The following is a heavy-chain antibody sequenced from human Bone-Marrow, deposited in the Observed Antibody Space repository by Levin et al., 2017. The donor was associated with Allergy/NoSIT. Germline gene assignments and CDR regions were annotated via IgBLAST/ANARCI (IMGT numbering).Heavy chain of an antibody. CDR1: GFTFSDYY. V-gene: IGHV3-11*01. J-gene: IGHJ3*02. D-gene: IGHD3-16*01. Sequence: GGSLRLSCAASGFTFSDYYFSWIRQAPGKGLEWVSYINTGGTIMYYADSVKGRFTFSRDNAKTSLYLQMNSLRAEDTAVYYCARARLGAGDAFDIWGQGAMVAVSS. CDR2: INTGGTIM. CDR3: ARARLGAGDAFDI.